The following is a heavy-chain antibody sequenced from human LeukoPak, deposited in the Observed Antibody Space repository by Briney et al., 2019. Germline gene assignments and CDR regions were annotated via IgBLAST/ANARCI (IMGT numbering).Heavy chain of an antibody. V-gene: IGHV4-61*01. CDR3: ARPPTLDI. D-gene: IGHD1-1*01. CDR2: IYYTGST. CDR1: GGSVSSTTYY. J-gene: IGHJ3*02. Sequence: PSETLSLTCTVSGGSVSSTTYYWSWIRQPPGKGLEWIGYIYYTGSTNYNPSLKSRVTISVDASKNQFSLKLSSVTAADTAVYYCARPPTLDIWGQGTMVTVSS.